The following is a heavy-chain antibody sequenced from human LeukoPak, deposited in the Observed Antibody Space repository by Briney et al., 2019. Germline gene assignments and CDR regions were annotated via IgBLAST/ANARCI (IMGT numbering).Heavy chain of an antibody. D-gene: IGHD2-21*02. CDR2: IYTRGST. Sequence: SETLSLTCTVSGGSISRYYWSWIRQPAGKGLEWIGRIYTRGSTKYTPSLKSRVTMSVDTSKNQFSLKLSSVTAADTAVYYCARVTCGGDCRAHYYYYYMDVWGKGTTVTVSS. V-gene: IGHV4-4*07. J-gene: IGHJ6*03. CDR1: GGSISRYY. CDR3: ARVTCGGDCRAHYYYYYMDV.